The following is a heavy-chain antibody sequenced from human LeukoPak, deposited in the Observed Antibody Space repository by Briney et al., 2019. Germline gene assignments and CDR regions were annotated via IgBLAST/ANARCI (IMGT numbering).Heavy chain of an antibody. V-gene: IGHV4-31*03. CDR3: ARTCGGDCYPAPGAFDI. CDR1: GGSLSRGGYY. D-gene: IGHD2-21*02. CDR2: IYYSGST. Sequence: SETLSLTCTFSGGSLSRGGYYWRWLRQPPGKALEWIGYIYYSGSTYYNPSLKSRVTMSVDKSKNQFSLELSSVTGADTAVYYCARTCGGDCYPAPGAFDIWGQGTMVTVSS. J-gene: IGHJ3*02.